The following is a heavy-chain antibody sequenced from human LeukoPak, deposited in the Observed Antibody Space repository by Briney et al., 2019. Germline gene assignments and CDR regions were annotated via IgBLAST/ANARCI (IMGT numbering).Heavy chain of an antibody. V-gene: IGHV1-2*02. CDR1: GYIFNDYY. J-gene: IGHJ4*02. Sequence: ASVKVSCKASGYIFNDYYIHWVRQAPGQGLEWMGWINPKRGGTKYVQKFRGRVTMTSDTSMSTVYMEMSRLRSDDTAVYYCARVRYDYGAKDIGYWGQGTLVTVSS. CDR2: INPKRGGT. D-gene: IGHD4-23*01. CDR3: ARVRYDYGAKDIGY.